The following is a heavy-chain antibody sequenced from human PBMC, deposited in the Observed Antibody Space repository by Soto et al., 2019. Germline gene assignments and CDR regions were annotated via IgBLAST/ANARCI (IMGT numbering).Heavy chain of an antibody. CDR3: GRGGDAHKMGRH. V-gene: IGHV4-61*01. J-gene: IGHJ1*01. D-gene: IGHD2-2*01. CDR2: VHFSGII. CDR1: DDSLSSHNYY. Sequence: QVQLQESGPGLVKPSETLSLTCSVSDDSLSSHNYYWSWIRQPPGRGLEWIGFVHFSGIIYYNASLQSRAPISVDTSRRQISLKLTSLTAADTAVYFCGRGGDAHKMGRHWGQGTLVTVSS.